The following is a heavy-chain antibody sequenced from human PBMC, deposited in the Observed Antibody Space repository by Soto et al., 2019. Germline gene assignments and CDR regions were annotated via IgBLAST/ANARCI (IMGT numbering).Heavy chain of an antibody. Sequence: GGSLRLSCAASGFTFSSYWMHWVRQAPGKGLVWVSRINTDGKSTSYADSVKGRFTISRDNAKNTLYMQMNSLRAEDTAVYYFAIDRVTNNWFVSWGQGTLVTVSS. J-gene: IGHJ5*01. CDR1: GFTFSSYW. D-gene: IGHD4-17*01. V-gene: IGHV3-74*01. CDR2: INTDGKST. CDR3: AIDRVTNNWFVS.